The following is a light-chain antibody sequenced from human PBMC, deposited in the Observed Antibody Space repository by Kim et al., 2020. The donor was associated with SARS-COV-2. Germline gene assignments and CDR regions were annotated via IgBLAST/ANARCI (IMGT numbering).Light chain of an antibody. CDR3: QKYNTALSIT. CDR1: QGISNY. J-gene: IGKJ5*01. Sequence: DIQMTQSPSSLSASVGDRVTISCRASQGISNYLAWYQQKPGKVPKLLIYDASTLQSGVPSRFSGSGSGTDFTLTISSLQPEDVATYYCQKYNTALSITFGQGTRLAIK. V-gene: IGKV1-27*01. CDR2: DAS.